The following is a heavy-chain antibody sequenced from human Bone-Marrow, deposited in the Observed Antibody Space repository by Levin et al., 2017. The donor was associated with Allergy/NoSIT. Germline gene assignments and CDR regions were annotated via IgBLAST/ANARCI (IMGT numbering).Heavy chain of an antibody. D-gene: IGHD6-13*01. Sequence: HSGGSLRLSCAASGFTFSTYGMHWVRQAPGKGLEWVAIIWYDGSNKFYADSVKGRFTISRDNSKNTLYLQMNSLRVEDTAVYFCARDFGREQLVPYYYYGLDVWGQGTTVTVSS. CDR3: ARDFGREQLVPYYYYGLDV. V-gene: IGHV3-33*01. CDR2: IWYDGSNK. J-gene: IGHJ6*02. CDR1: GFTFSTYG.